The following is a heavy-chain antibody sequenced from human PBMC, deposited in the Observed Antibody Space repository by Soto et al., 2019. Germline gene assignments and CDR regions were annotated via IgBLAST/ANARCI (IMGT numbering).Heavy chain of an antibody. CDR1: GGSFSGYY. CDR2: INHNGVT. J-gene: IGHJ5*02. Sequence: QVQLQQWGAGLLKPSETLSLTCAFYGGSFSGYYWTLIRQSPGKGLEWIGEINHNGVTNYNPSLKSRVTISVDKSTNHLSLKLTSVTAADTAVYYCARGWFGELSSWGQGTLATVSS. V-gene: IGHV4-34*01. CDR3: ARGWFGELSS. D-gene: IGHD3-10*01.